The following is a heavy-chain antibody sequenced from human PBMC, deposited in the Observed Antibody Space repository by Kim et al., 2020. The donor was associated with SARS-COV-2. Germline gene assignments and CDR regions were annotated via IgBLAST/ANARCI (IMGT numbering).Heavy chain of an antibody. Sequence: ASVKVSCKASGYTFTSYGISWVRQAPGQGLEWMGWISAYNGNTNYAQKLQGRVTMTTDTSTSTAYMELRSLRSDDTAVYYCAIALGSGRFLLPSGMDVWGQGTTVTVSS. CDR1: GYTFTSYG. D-gene: IGHD3-10*01. CDR2: ISAYNGNT. J-gene: IGHJ6*02. CDR3: AIALGSGRFLLPSGMDV. V-gene: IGHV1-18*04.